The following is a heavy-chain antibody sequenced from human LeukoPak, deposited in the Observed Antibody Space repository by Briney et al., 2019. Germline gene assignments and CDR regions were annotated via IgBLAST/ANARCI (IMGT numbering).Heavy chain of an antibody. Sequence: GGSLRLSCAASGFTFSSYGMHWVRQAPGKGLEWVANIRQDEREKNYVDSVKGRFTISRDNAKSSLILQMNRLRAEDTAVYYCARDVSDENGSASRIHLDSWGQGTLVSVSS. V-gene: IGHV3-7*03. CDR3: ARDVSDENGSASRIHLDS. D-gene: IGHD6-6*01. CDR1: GFTFSSYG. J-gene: IGHJ4*02. CDR2: IRQDEREK.